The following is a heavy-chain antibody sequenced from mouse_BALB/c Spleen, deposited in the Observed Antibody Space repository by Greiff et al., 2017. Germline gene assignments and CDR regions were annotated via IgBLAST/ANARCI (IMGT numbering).Heavy chain of an antibody. CDR1: GFTFSDYS. V-gene: IGHV5-4*02. CDR3: ARGNDYSFAY. Sequence: DVKLVESGGGLVKPGGYLKLSCAASGFTFSDYSMYWVRQTPEKRLEWVATISDGGSYTYYPDSVKGRFTISRDNAKNNLYLQMSSLKSEDTAMYYCARGNDYSFAYWGQGTLVTVSA. D-gene: IGHD2-4*01. J-gene: IGHJ3*01. CDR2: ISDGGSYT.